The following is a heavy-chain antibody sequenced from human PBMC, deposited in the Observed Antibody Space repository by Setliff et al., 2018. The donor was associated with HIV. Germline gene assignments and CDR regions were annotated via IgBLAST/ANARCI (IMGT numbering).Heavy chain of an antibody. CDR1: GASFITHY. CDR2: IDHSGST. Sequence: SETLSLTCTVYGASFITHYWTWIRQPPGKGLEWIGEIDHSGSTKENPSLKSRVTMSIDTSKDQFSLKLRFVTAADMGVYYCARALPTNYYGSDNWLDPWGQGTLVTVSS. CDR3: ARALPTNYYGSDNWLDP. J-gene: IGHJ5*02. V-gene: IGHV4-34*01. D-gene: IGHD3-10*01.